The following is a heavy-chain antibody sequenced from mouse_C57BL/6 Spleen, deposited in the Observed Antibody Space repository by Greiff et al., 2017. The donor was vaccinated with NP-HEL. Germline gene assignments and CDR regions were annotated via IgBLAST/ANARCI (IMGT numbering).Heavy chain of an antibody. V-gene: IGHV1-62-2*01. CDR3: ARHEDNGNFYYYAMDY. CDR1: GYTFTEYT. CDR2: FYPGSGSI. J-gene: IGHJ4*01. Sequence: VKVEESGAELVKPGASVKLSCKASGYTFTEYTIHWVKQRSGQGLEWIGWFYPGSGSIKYNEKFKDKATLTADKSSSTVYMELSRLTSEDSAVYFCARHEDNGNFYYYAMDYWGQGTSVTVSS. D-gene: IGHD2-1*01.